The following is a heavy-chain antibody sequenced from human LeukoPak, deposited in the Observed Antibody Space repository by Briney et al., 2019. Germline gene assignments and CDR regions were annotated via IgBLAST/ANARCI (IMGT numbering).Heavy chain of an antibody. D-gene: IGHD3-22*01. J-gene: IGHJ4*02. Sequence: PVESLKISCKRSGYSFSSYWIGWVRQMPGKGLEWMGIIYPGDSDTRYSPSFQGQVTISADKSISTAYLQWSSLKASDTAIYYCARYFYDSSDYPQDYWGQGTLVTVSS. CDR1: GYSFSSYW. CDR2: IYPGDSDT. V-gene: IGHV5-51*01. CDR3: ARYFYDSSDYPQDY.